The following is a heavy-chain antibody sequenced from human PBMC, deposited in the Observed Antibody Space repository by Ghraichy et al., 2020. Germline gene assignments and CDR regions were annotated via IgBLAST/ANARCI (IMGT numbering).Heavy chain of an antibody. CDR3: AKVVGYSSCWYGFDY. V-gene: IGHV3-30*18. CDR2: ISYDGSSK. CDR1: KFTFSSYG. D-gene: IGHD6-19*01. Sequence: SLRLSCAASKFTFSSYGMHWVRQAPGKGLEWVAVISYDGSSKYYADSVKGRFTISRDNSKNTLYLQMNSLRAEDTAVYYCAKVVGYSSCWYGFDYWGQGTLVTVSS. J-gene: IGHJ4*02.